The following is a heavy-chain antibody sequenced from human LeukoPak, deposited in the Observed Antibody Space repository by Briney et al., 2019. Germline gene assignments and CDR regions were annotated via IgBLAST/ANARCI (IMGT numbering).Heavy chain of an antibody. CDR1: GFSLSTYC. V-gene: IGHV3-30*02. J-gene: IGHJ4*02. Sequence: GESLTLSCAASGFSLSTYCMHWVRPAPRKGLEWVALIRNAGTNASHADSVKGRFTISRDNSKNTLYLQMNSLRAEDTAVYYCAGDTPPGGDYYFDYWGQGTLVIVSS. CDR3: AGDTPPGGDYYFDY. D-gene: IGHD3-16*01. CDR2: IRNAGTNA.